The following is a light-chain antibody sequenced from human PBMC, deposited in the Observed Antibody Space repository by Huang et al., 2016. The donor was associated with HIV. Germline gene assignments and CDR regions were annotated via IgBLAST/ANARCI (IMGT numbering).Light chain of an antibody. J-gene: IGKJ2*01. CDR1: QDIRSY. V-gene: IGKV1-33*01. Sequence: IQMTQSPASLSAYVGDRVTISCQANQDIRSYLNWYQQKPGKAPRLLIYGASNLQAGVPSRFSGNGSGTDFTITINSLQSEDIATYYCQQYDSLYTFGQGTRLEIK. CDR3: QQYDSLYT. CDR2: GAS.